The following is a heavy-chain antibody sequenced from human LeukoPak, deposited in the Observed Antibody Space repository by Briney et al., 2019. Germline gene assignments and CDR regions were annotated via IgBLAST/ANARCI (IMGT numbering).Heavy chain of an antibody. CDR1: GFTVSSYY. D-gene: IGHD4-11*01. CDR3: ARSYSNHLFGMDV. CDR2: IYSGGST. Sequence: PGGSLRLSCAASGFTVSSYYMTWVRQAPGKGLEWVSVIYSGGSTYYADSVKGRVAISRDNSKNTVILQMNSVRAADTALYYCARSYSNHLFGMDVWGQGTTVTVSS. J-gene: IGHJ6*02. V-gene: IGHV3-66*01.